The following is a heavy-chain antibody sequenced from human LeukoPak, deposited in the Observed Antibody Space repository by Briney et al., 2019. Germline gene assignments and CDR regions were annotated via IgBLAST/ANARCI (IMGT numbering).Heavy chain of an antibody. CDR2: ISYDGSNK. CDR3: ARQDSSGYYPFYFDY. D-gene: IGHD3-22*01. CDR1: GFTFSSYG. V-gene: IGHV3-30*03. Sequence: GGSLRLSCAASGFTFSSYGMHWVRQAPGKGLEWVAVISYDGSNKYYADSVKGRFTISRDNAKNSLYLQMNSLRAEDTAVYYCARQDSSGYYPFYFDYWGQGTLVTVSS. J-gene: IGHJ4*02.